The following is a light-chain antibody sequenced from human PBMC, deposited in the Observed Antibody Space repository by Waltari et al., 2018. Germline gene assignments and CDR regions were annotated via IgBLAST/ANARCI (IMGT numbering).Light chain of an antibody. CDR1: SPNIGSHS. CDR3: STWDDNLKGV. CDR2: SNN. V-gene: IGLV1-44*01. Sequence: QSVLTQPPSASGTPGQRTFIPCSGTSPNIGSHSVNWYPQLPGTAPKLLIYSNNQRPSGVPDRFSGSVSATSASLAISGLQFEDEADYYCSTWDDNLKGVFGGGTKLTVL. J-gene: IGLJ2*01.